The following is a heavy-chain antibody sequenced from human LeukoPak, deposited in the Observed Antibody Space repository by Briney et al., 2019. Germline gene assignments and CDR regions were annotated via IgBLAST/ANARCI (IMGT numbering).Heavy chain of an antibody. CDR3: ARDGADGPLYYYGMDV. Sequence: PSQTLSLTCTVSGGSISSGSYYWSWLRQPAGKGLEWIGRIYTSGSTNYNPSLKSRVTISVDTSKNQFSLKLSSVTAADTAVYYCARDGADGPLYYYGMDVWGQGTTVTVSS. CDR2: IYTSGST. CDR1: GGSISSGSYY. D-gene: IGHD3-16*01. J-gene: IGHJ6*02. V-gene: IGHV4-61*02.